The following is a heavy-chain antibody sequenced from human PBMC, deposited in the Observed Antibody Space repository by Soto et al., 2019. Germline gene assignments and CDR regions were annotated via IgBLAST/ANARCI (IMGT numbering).Heavy chain of an antibody. V-gene: IGHV1-3*05. CDR2: INAGNGNT. CDR1: GYTSTSYA. D-gene: IGHD3-16*01. Sequence: QVQLVQSGAEEKKPGASVKVSCKASGYTSTSYAMHWVRQAPGQRLEWMGWINAGNGNTKYSQKFQGRVTITRDTSASTAYMELSSLRSEDTAVYYCARVRSGRGNLNFDYWGQGTLVTVSS. J-gene: IGHJ4*02. CDR3: ARVRSGRGNLNFDY.